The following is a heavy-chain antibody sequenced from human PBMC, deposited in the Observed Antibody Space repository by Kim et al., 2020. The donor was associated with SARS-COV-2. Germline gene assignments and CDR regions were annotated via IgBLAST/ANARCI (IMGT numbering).Heavy chain of an antibody. J-gene: IGHJ4*02. CDR3: AAEQAYCGGDCYPSPYDY. D-gene: IGHD2-21*02. CDR2: INPNSGGT. V-gene: IGHV1-2*06. CDR1: GYTFTGYY. Sequence: ASVKVSCKASGYTFTGYYMHWVRQAPGQGLEWMGRINPNSGGTNYAQKFQGRVTMTRDTSISTAYMELSRLRSDDTAVYYCAAEQAYCGGDCYPSPYDYWGQGTLVTVSS.